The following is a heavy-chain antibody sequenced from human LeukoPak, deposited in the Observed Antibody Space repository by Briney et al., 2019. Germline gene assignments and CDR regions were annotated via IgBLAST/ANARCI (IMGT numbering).Heavy chain of an antibody. V-gene: IGHV1-24*01. D-gene: IGHD3-3*01. CDR2: FDPEDGET. CDR1: GYSLTELS. Sequence: EASVTVSCTVPGYSLTELSMQWVRQAPGKGLEWMGGFDPEDGETIYAQKFQGRVTMTEDTSIDTAYMELSSLRSEDTAVYYCARSVKDFWSGYYRPHGVFFDYWGQGTLVTVSS. J-gene: IGHJ4*02. CDR3: ARSVKDFWSGYYRPHGVFFDY.